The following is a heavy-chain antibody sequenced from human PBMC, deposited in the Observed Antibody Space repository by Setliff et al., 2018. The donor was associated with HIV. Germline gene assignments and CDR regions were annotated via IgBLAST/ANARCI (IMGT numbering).Heavy chain of an antibody. CDR2: MSGSGGNT. Sequence: GGSLRLSCAASGFTFMNYAMSGVRQAPGKGLAWVSTMSGSGGNTYYADSVKGRFTISRDNSNNMLFLQMNNLRPEDTAVYYCAKDRDYRSGDYDAFDIWGQGTMVTVSS. D-gene: IGHD6-25*01. CDR1: GFTFMNYA. J-gene: IGHJ3*02. CDR3: AKDRDYRSGDYDAFDI. V-gene: IGHV3-23*01.